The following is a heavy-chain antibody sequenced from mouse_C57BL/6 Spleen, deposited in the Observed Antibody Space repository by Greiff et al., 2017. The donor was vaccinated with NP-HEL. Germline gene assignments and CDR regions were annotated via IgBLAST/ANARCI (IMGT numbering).Heavy chain of an antibody. D-gene: IGHD1-1*01. CDR2: IDPSDSYT. V-gene: IGHV1-69*01. Sequence: QVQLQQPGAELVMPGASVKLSCKASGYTFTSYWMHWVKQRPGQGLEWIGEIDPSDSYTNYNPKFKGKSTVTVDKSSSTAYMQLSSLTSEDSAGYYGARGGYYGSSPFDYWGQGTTLTVSS. CDR3: ARGGYYGSSPFDY. CDR1: GYTFTSYW. J-gene: IGHJ2*01.